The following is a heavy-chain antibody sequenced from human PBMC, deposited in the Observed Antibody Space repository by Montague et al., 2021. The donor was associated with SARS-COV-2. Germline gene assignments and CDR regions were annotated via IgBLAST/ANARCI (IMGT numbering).Heavy chain of an antibody. CDR1: GASVGSSD. J-gene: IGHJ3*02. CDR3: ARGTMTADAFDI. Sequence: SETLSLTCTVSGASVGSSDWGWIRQSPGKGLVWIGYFYSVGSTDYNTSLKSRATISRDTSKNQFSLKVRSVIAADTAVYYCARGTMTADAFDIWGQGTMVTVSS. D-gene: IGHD1-14*01. CDR2: FYSVGST. V-gene: IGHV4-59*02.